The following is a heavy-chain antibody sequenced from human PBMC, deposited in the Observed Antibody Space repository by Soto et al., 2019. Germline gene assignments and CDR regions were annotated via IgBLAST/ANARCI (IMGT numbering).Heavy chain of an antibody. CDR1: GGSFSGYY. CDR3: ARGWRPMIVPDY. J-gene: IGHJ4*02. Sequence: PSETLSLTCAVYGGSFSGYYWSWIRQPPGKGLEWIGEINHSGSTSYNPSLKSRATISVDASKNPFSLKLNSVTAADTAVYYCARGWRPMIVPDYWCQGTLVTVSP. D-gene: IGHD3-22*01. CDR2: INHSGST. V-gene: IGHV4-34*01.